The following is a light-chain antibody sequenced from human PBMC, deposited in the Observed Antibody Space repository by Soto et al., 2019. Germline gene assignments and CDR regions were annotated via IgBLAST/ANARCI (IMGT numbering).Light chain of an antibody. CDR1: HIVTSNY. CDR2: GAS. Sequence: EIVLTQSPGTLSLSPGDRATLSCRASHIVTSNYLACYQQKPGQAPRLLFFGASIRATGIPDRFSGSGSGTDFTLTISRLEPEDSAVYHCQQYGSSPTTFGQGTKVEIK. CDR3: QQYGSSPTT. J-gene: IGKJ1*01. V-gene: IGKV3-20*01.